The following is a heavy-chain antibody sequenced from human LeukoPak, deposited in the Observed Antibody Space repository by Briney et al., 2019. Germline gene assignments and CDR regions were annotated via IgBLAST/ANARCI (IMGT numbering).Heavy chain of an antibody. CDR1: GYTFTSYG. D-gene: IGHD3-22*01. CDR2: ISAYNGNT. J-gene: IGHJ5*02. CDR3: ARDSGMYYYDSSGPNWFDP. Sequence: ASVKVSCKASGYTFTSYGISWVRQAPGQGLEWMGWISAYNGNTNYTQKLQGRVTMTTDTSTSTAYMELRSLRSDDTAVYYCARDSGMYYYDSSGPNWFDPWGQGTLVTVSA. V-gene: IGHV1-18*01.